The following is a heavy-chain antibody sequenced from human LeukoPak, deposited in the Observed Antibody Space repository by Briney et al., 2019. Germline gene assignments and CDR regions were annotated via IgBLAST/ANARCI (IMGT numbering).Heavy chain of an antibody. V-gene: IGHV3-7*01. J-gene: IGHJ6*02. CDR1: GFTFSSYS. CDR2: IKQDGSEK. CDR3: ARELGGYDWDYYYGMDV. Sequence: GGSLRLSCAASGFTFSSYSMNWVRQAPGKGLEWVANIKQDGSEKYYVDSVKGRFTISRDNAKNSLYLQMNSLRAEDTAVYYCARELGGYDWDYYYGMDVWGQGTTVTVSS. D-gene: IGHD5-12*01.